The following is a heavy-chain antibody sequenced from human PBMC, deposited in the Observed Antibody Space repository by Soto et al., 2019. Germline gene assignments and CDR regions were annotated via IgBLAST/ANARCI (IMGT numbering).Heavy chain of an antibody. V-gene: IGHV3-21*01. CDR2: FSSDSDYI. CDR1: GFTFSSYS. CDR3: ARSRVGDAFNG. D-gene: IGHD3-10*01. J-gene: IGHJ3*01. Sequence: EVQLVESGGGLVKPGGSLRLSCAASGFTFSSYSMNWVRQAPGKGLEWVSSFSSDSDYIFYADSVKGRFTISRDNAKNALFLQMNMLRAEDTAVSYCARSRVGDAFNGWGQGTVVTVSS.